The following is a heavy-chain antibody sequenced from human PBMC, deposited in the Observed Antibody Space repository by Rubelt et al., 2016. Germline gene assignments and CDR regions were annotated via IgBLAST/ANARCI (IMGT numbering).Heavy chain of an antibody. Sequence: QPPGKALEWLALIYWDDDKRYSPSLMTRLTITKDTSKNKVVLTMTTVDPVDTAPYYCAHRHSIVVSGFREYYFTYWDQGALVTVSS. CDR2: IYWDDDK. CDR3: AHRHSIVVSGFREYYFTY. J-gene: IGHJ4*02. V-gene: IGHV2-5*02. D-gene: IGHD6-19*01.